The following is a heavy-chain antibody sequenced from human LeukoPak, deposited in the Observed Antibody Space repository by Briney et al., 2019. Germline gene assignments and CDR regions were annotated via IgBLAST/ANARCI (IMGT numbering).Heavy chain of an antibody. J-gene: IGHJ4*02. V-gene: IGHV3-21*01. CDR3: ARDSAGKGPDY. CDR1: GFTFSSYS. D-gene: IGHD6-19*01. CDR2: ISSSSSYI. Sequence: GRSLRLSCAASGFTFSSYSMNWVRQAPGKGLEWVSSISSSSSYIHYADSVKGRFTISRDNAKNSLYLQMNSLRAEDTAVYYCARDSAGKGPDYWGQGTLVTVSS.